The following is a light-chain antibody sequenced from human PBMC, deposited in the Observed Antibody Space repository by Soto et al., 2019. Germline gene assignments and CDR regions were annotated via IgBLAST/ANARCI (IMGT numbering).Light chain of an antibody. J-gene: IGKJ4*01. CDR3: QQHNNWFPHT. V-gene: IGKV3-15*01. CDR1: QSVSSN. CDR2: GAS. Sequence: EIVMTQSPSTLSVSPGDRATLSCRASQSVSSNLAWYQQKPGQAPRLLIYGASTRATGIPARFSGSGSGTEFTLTISSMQYDDFAVYYCQQHNNWFPHTFGGGTKVEIK.